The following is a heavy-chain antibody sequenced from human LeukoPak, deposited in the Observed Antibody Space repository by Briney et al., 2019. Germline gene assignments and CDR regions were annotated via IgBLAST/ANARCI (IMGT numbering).Heavy chain of an antibody. CDR2: ISSSSSYI. Sequence: GGSLRLSCAASGFTFSSYSMNWVRQAPGKGLEWVPSISSSSSYIYYADSVKGRFTISRDNAKNSLYLQMNSLRAEDTAVYYCARAYCSGGSCYPFDYWGQGTLVTVSS. D-gene: IGHD2-15*01. V-gene: IGHV3-21*01. CDR3: ARAYCSGGSCYPFDY. CDR1: GFTFSSYS. J-gene: IGHJ4*02.